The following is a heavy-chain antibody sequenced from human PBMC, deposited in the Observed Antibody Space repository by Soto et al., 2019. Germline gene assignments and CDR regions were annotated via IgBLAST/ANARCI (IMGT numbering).Heavy chain of an antibody. D-gene: IGHD6-13*01. Sequence: ASVKVSCKASGYTFTSYAMHWVRQAPGQRLEWMGWINAGNGNTKYSQKFQGRVTITRDTSASTAYMELSSLRSEDTAVYYCAAWTVYSSSWYYFDYWGQGTLVTVSS. J-gene: IGHJ4*02. CDR2: INAGNGNT. V-gene: IGHV1-3*01. CDR3: AAWTVYSSSWYYFDY. CDR1: GYTFTSYA.